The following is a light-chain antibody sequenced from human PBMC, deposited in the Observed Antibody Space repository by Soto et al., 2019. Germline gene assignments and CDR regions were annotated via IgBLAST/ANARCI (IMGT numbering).Light chain of an antibody. CDR3: QQYDHVPSST. J-gene: IGKJ5*01. CDR1: QDISTY. Sequence: DIQMTQSPSSLSASVGDRVTITCQASQDISTYLNWYQQKPGKAPKLLIYDASNLETGVPARFSVSGSGTDFPLSISSLQPEDMATHYCQQYDHVPSSTFGQGTRLHFK. CDR2: DAS. V-gene: IGKV1-33*01.